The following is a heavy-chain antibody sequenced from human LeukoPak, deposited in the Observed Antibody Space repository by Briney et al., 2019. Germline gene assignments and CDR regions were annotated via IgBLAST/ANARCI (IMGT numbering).Heavy chain of an antibody. V-gene: IGHV1-18*01. Sequence: GASVKVSCKTSGYSENFYGITRVRQIAGQGLEWMGWISAQHGQTEYAPNSQDRVTMTTDTYTSTAYMELSSLRSEDTAVYYCARVRNAQRITMIPDDYWGQGTLVTVSS. CDR1: GYSENFYG. CDR3: ARVRNAQRITMIPDDY. CDR2: ISAQHGQT. J-gene: IGHJ4*02. D-gene: IGHD3-22*01.